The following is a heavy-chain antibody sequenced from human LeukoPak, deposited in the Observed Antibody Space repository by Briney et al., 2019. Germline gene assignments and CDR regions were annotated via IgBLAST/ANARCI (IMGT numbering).Heavy chain of an antibody. CDR2: IYYSGST. D-gene: IGHD6-19*01. J-gene: IGHJ4*02. CDR3: ARALAVAGVFDY. V-gene: IGHV4-39*01. Sequence: PSETLSLTCTVSGGSISSSSYYWGWIRQPPGKGLEWIGSIYYSGSTYYNPSLKSRVTISVDTSKNQFSLKLSSVTAADTAVYYCARALAVAGVFDYWGQGTLVTVSS. CDR1: GGSISSSSYY.